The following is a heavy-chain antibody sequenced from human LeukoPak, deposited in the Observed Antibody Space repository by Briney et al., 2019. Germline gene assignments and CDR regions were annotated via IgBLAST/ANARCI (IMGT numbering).Heavy chain of an antibody. CDR2: SNPNSGGT. CDR3: ARYSSSPESIDY. Sequence: SXXVSCKASGYTFTCYYMHWLRQAPGQGLEWMGRSNPNSGGTNYAQKFQGRVTMTRDTSISTAYMELSRLRSDDTAVYYCARYSSSPESIDYWGQGTLVTVSS. V-gene: IGHV1-2*06. CDR1: GYTFTCYY. D-gene: IGHD6-6*01. J-gene: IGHJ4*02.